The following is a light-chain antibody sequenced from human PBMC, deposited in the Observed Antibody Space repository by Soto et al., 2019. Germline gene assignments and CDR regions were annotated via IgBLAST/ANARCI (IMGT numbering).Light chain of an antibody. J-gene: IGLJ1*01. V-gene: IGLV2-14*01. CDR1: SSDVGGYSY. Sequence: QSVLTQPASVSGSPGQSITISCTGTSSDVGGYSYVSWYQHPPGKAPKLMISEVSNRPSGVSNRFSGSKSGNTASLTISGLQAEDEVDYYCSSYTSTSTRVFGTGTKVTVL. CDR3: SSYTSTSTRV. CDR2: EVS.